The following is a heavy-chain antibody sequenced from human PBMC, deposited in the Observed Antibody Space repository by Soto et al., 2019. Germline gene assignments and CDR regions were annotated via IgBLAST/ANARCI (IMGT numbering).Heavy chain of an antibody. Sequence: PGRSMRLSWAAAGFTFGGHAMRRVRQAPGKGLEWVSAISGSGGSTYYADSVKGRFTISRDNSKNTLYLQMNSLRAEDTAVYYCAKVDYDILPACGEYWGQGTLV. CDR3: AKVDYDILPACGEY. CDR1: GFTFGGHA. V-gene: IGHV3-23*01. CDR2: ISGSGGST. D-gene: IGHD3-9*01. J-gene: IGHJ4*02.